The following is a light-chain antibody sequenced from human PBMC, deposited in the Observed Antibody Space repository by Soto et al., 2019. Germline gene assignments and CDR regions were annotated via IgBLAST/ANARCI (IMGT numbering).Light chain of an antibody. Sequence: IQMTHSPSTLSASVGDRVTITFLAIQSIGNWLAWYQQKPGKAPKLLIYKASTLKSGVPSRFSGSGSGTEFTLTISRLEPEDFAVYYCQQYDSSPKTFGQGTKVDIK. V-gene: IGKV1-5*03. J-gene: IGKJ1*01. CDR2: KAS. CDR3: QQYDSSPKT. CDR1: QSIGNW.